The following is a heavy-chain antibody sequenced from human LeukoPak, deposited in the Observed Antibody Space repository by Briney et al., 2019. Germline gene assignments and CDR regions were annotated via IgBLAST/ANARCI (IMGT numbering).Heavy chain of an antibody. Sequence: GESLKISCKGSGCSFTNYWIAWVRQMPGKGLEWMGIIYPGDSDTRYSPSFQGQVTISADKSISTAYLQWSSLKASDTAMYYCARHGVASGSSSDYWGQGTLVTVSS. J-gene: IGHJ4*02. CDR3: ARHGVASGSSSDY. CDR1: GCSFTNYW. D-gene: IGHD1-26*01. CDR2: IYPGDSDT. V-gene: IGHV5-51*01.